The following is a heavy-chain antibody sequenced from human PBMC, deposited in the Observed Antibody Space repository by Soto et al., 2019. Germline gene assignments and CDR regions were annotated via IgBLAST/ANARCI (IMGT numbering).Heavy chain of an antibody. CDR1: GVTFSNAW. CDR2: IKSKTDGGTT. D-gene: IGHD3-3*01. Sequence: PGGFLRLSCAASGVTFSNAWMSWVRQAPGKGLEWVGRIKSKTDGGTTDYAAPVKGRFTISRDDSKNTLYLQMNSLKTEDTAVYYCTTQITIFGVVIIAPGYWGQGTLVTVSS. J-gene: IGHJ4*02. V-gene: IGHV3-15*01. CDR3: TTQITIFGVVIIAPGY.